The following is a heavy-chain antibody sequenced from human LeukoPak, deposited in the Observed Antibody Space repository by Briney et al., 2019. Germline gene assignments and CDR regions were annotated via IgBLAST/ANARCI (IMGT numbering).Heavy chain of an antibody. Sequence: GGSLRLSCAASGFTFSSYGMHWVRQAPGKGLEWVAFIRYDGSNKYYADSVKGRFTISRDNSKNTLYLQMNSLRAEDTAVYYCARGYYYDSSGYYGYWGQGTLVTVSS. D-gene: IGHD3-22*01. J-gene: IGHJ4*02. CDR1: GFTFSSYG. CDR2: IRYDGSNK. CDR3: ARGYYYDSSGYYGY. V-gene: IGHV3-30*02.